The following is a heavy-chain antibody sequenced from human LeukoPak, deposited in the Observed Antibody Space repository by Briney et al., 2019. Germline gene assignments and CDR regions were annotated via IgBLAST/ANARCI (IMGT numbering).Heavy chain of an antibody. CDR1: GFTFSSYA. D-gene: IGHD3-10*01. J-gene: IGHJ4*02. Sequence: PGGSLRLSCAASGFTFSSYAMSWVRQAPGKGLEWVSAINGSGDNTYYADSVKGRFTISRDNSKNTLYLQMNSLRAEDTAVYYCAKDPLGPGSYLYYFDYWGQGTLVTVSS. CDR2: INGSGDNT. CDR3: AKDPLGPGSYLYYFDY. V-gene: IGHV3-23*01.